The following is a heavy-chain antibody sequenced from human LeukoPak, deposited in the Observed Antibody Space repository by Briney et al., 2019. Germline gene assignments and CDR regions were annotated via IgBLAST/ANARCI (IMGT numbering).Heavy chain of an antibody. D-gene: IGHD2-21*01. V-gene: IGHV3-66*02. J-gene: IGHJ6*02. CDR1: GFTFSSNY. CDR2: IYSGGST. CDR3: ASRSPVVVNANYYYYYGMDV. Sequence: GGSLRLSCAASGFTFSSNYMSWVRQAPGKGLEWVSVIYSGGSTYYADSVKGRFTISRDNSKNTLYLQMNRLRAEDTVVYYCASRSPVVVNANYYYYYGMDVWGQGTTVTVSS.